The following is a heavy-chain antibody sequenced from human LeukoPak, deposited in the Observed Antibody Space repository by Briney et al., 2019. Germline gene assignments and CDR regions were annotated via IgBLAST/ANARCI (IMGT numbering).Heavy chain of an antibody. CDR3: AKGYSSSRNDYYYYMDV. V-gene: IGHV3-30*02. Sequence: GGSLRLSCAASGFTFSSYGMHWVRQAPGKGLEWVAFIRYDGSNKYYADSVKGRFTISRDNSKNTLYLQMNSLRAEDTAVYYCAKGYSSSRNDYYYYMDVWGKGTTVTVSS. D-gene: IGHD6-13*01. CDR1: GFTFSSYG. J-gene: IGHJ6*03. CDR2: IRYDGSNK.